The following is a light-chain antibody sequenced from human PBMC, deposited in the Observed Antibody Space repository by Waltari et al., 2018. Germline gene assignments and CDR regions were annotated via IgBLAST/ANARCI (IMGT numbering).Light chain of an antibody. J-gene: IGLJ1*01. V-gene: IGLV2-11*01. CDR3: YSYAGSSSFV. Sequence: QSALTQPRSVSGSPGQSATIPCTGTISDVGGTNYVPWYQQHPGKAPKLMIYDVNKRPSGVPDRFSGSKSGNTASLTISGLQGEDEADYYCYSYAGSSSFVFGTGTEIIVL. CDR2: DVN. CDR1: ISDVGGTNY.